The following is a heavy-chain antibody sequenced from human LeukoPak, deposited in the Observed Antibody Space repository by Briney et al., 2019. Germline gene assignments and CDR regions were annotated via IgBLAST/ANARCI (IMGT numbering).Heavy chain of an antibody. CDR2: IYHSGNT. CDR1: GYSISSGYY. D-gene: IGHD6-19*01. CDR3: ARDETYTSDWQSNHYYYYMDV. J-gene: IGHJ6*03. V-gene: IGHV4-38-2*02. Sequence: PSETLSLTCTVSGYSISSGYYWGWIRQPPGKGLEWIGSIYHSGNTYYNPSLKSRVTISVDTSKNHFSLKLSSVTAADTAVYYCARDETYTSDWQSNHYYYYMDVWGKGTTVTVSS.